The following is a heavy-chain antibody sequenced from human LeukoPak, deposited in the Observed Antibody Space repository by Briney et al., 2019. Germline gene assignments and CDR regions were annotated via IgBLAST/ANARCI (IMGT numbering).Heavy chain of an antibody. D-gene: IGHD6-6*01. Sequence: GGSLRLSCAASGFTFSSYSMNWVRQAPGKGLEWVANIKQDGSEKYYVDSVKGRFTISRDNAKNSLYLQMNSLRAEDTAVYYCAKLGQLVPENWGQGALVTVSS. CDR1: GFTFSSYS. J-gene: IGHJ4*02. CDR3: AKLGQLVPEN. CDR2: IKQDGSEK. V-gene: IGHV3-7*01.